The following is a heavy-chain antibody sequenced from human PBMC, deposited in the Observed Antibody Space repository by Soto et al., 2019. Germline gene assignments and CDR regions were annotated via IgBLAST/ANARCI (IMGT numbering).Heavy chain of an antibody. CDR1: GGSISTYY. D-gene: IGHD3-10*01. CDR3: ARNIKGSGGFYRNVVDF. CDR2: IYSSGNT. V-gene: IGHV4-59*08. Sequence: SETLSLTCTVSGGSISTYYWSWIRQPPGKGLEWIGYIYSSGNTNSNPSLKSRVTILVDTSKNQFSLKLSSVTAADTAVYYCARNIKGSGGFYRNVVDFWGRGTLVTVSS. J-gene: IGHJ4*02.